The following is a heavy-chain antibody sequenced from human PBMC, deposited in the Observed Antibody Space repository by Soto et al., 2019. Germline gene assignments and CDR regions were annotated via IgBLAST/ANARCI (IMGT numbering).Heavy chain of an antibody. J-gene: IGHJ5*02. D-gene: IGHD3-10*01. Sequence: GASVKVSCKASGYTFTSYGISWVRQAPGQGLEWMGWISAYNGNTNYAQKLQGRVTMTTDTSTSTAYMELRSLRSDDTAVYYCARGITVVRGVTQNNWFDPWGQGTLVTVSS. CDR2: ISAYNGNT. CDR3: ARGITVVRGVTQNNWFDP. V-gene: IGHV1-18*04. CDR1: GYTFTSYG.